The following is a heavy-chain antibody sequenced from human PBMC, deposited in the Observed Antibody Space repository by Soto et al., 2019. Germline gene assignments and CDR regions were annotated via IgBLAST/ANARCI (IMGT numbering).Heavy chain of an antibody. CDR2: ISSSSSTI. V-gene: IGHV3-48*01. CDR3: ARDDIVVVPAAMDPYYYYYMDV. D-gene: IGHD2-2*01. Sequence: GGSLRLSCAASGFTFSSYSMNWVRQAPGKGLEWVSYISSSSSTIYYADSVKGRFTISRDNAKNSLYLQMNSLRAEGTAVYYCARDDIVVVPAAMDPYYYYYMDVWGKGTTVTVSS. J-gene: IGHJ6*03. CDR1: GFTFSSYS.